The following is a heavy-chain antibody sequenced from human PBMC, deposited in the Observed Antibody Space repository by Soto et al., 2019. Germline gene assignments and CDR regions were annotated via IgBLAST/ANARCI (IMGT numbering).Heavy chain of an antibody. CDR1: GDSVTSHY. CDR3: ARNQAGTVFGLPTHFYYMDV. V-gene: IGHV4-59*02. J-gene: IGHJ6*03. Sequence: SETLSLTCSFSGDSVTSHYLTWIRQSPEKGLEWIGYMHYTGFSHYNPSLKSRLTISVDTSKNQFTLQLTSVTVADTAVYYCARNQAGTVFGLPTHFYYMDVWGKGTTVTVSS. CDR2: MHYTGFS. D-gene: IGHD3-3*01.